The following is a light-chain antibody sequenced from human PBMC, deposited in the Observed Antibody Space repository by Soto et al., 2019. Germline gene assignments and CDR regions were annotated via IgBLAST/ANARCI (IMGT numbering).Light chain of an antibody. V-gene: IGKV2-28*01. CDR1: HSLLQTNGYTY. CDR3: MQSLQTPPWT. Sequence: DIVMTQSPLSLAVTPGEPSSSSCRSSHSLLQTNGYTYLDWYLQKPGQSPQLLXYLTSIRASGVPDRFSGSGSGTEFTPKISKVEAQDVGVYYCMQSLQTPPWTFGPGTKVDIK. J-gene: IGKJ1*01. CDR2: LTS.